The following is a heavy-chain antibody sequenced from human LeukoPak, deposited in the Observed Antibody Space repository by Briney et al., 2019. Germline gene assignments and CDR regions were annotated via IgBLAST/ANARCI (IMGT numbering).Heavy chain of an antibody. CDR3: AGGYQTGYSSSWYNWFDP. D-gene: IGHD6-13*01. J-gene: IGHJ5*02. V-gene: IGHV3-30*04. Sequence: GRSLRLSCAASGFTFSSYAMHWVRQAPGKGLEWVAVISYDGSNKYYADSVKGRFTISRDNSKNTLYLQMNSLRVEDTAVYYCAGGYQTGYSSSWYNWFDPWGQGTLVTVSS. CDR2: ISYDGSNK. CDR1: GFTFSSYA.